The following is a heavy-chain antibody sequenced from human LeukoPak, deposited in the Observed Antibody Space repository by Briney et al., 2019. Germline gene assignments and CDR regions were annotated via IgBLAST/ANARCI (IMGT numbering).Heavy chain of an antibody. Sequence: SETLSLTCTVSGGSISSSSYYWGWIRQPPGKGLEWIGSIYYSGSTYYNPSLKSRVTISVDTSKNQFSLKLSSVTAADTAVYYCARHVGLLYGPGIIGWFDPWGQGTLVTVSS. D-gene: IGHD3-10*01. CDR1: GGSISSSSYY. CDR2: IYYSGST. CDR3: ARHVGLLYGPGIIGWFDP. J-gene: IGHJ5*02. V-gene: IGHV4-39*01.